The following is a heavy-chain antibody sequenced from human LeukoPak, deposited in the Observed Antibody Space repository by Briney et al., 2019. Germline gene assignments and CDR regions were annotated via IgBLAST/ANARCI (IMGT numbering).Heavy chain of an antibody. CDR2: INQDGSEK. D-gene: IGHD3-10*01. Sequence: GGSLRLSCAASRFTFSSYWMSWVRQAPGKGLEWVANINQDGSEKYYVDSVKGRFTISRDNAKNSLYLQMNSLKASDTAMYYCARLRVVRGVIIRSGAGVGWFDPWGQGTLVTVSS. V-gene: IGHV3-7*03. CDR1: RFTFSSYW. J-gene: IGHJ5*02. CDR3: ARLRVVRGVIIRSGAGVGWFDP.